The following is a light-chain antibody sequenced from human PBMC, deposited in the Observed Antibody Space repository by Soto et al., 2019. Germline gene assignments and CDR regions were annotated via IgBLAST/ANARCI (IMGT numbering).Light chain of an antibody. CDR2: EVS. CDR1: SSGIRVYNY. CDR3: SSKSPDF. Sequence: QSALTQPASVSGAPGQSITISCTGTSSGIRVYNYVSGYQQLPGNAPKLIMYEVSNRPSGISNRFSGSKSGNTASLTISGLQAEDEADYYCSSKSPDFFGTGTKVTV. V-gene: IGLV2-14*01. J-gene: IGLJ1*01.